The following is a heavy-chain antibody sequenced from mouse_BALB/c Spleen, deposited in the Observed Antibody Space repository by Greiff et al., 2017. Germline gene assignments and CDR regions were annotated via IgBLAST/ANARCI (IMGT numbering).Heavy chain of an antibody. CDR1: GYTFTSYY. CDR2: IYPGNVNT. V-gene: IGHV1S56*01. CDR3: ARSTMIKGFDY. J-gene: IGHJ2*01. D-gene: IGHD2-4*01. Sequence: QVQLQQSGPELVKPGASVRISCKASGYTFTSYYIHWVKQRPGQGLEWIGWIYPGNVNTKYNEKFKGKATLTADKSSSTAYMQLSSLTSEDSAVYFCARSTMIKGFDYWGQGTTLTVSS.